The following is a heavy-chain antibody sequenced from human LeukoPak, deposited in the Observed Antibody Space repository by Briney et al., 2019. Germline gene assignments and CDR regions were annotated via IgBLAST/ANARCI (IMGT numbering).Heavy chain of an antibody. Sequence: SETLSLTCTVSAGSFNMYYWSWLRQSPGKGLEWIGYWSDSGGTTYSPSLNSRVTISVDRSKRQLSLKLTSVTAADTAVYYCARSLPVYCSSTSCYVAEYFQHWGQGTLVTVSS. V-gene: IGHV4-59*01. CDR3: ARSLPVYCSSTSCYVAEYFQH. CDR2: WSDSGGT. CDR1: AGSFNMYY. D-gene: IGHD2-2*01. J-gene: IGHJ1*01.